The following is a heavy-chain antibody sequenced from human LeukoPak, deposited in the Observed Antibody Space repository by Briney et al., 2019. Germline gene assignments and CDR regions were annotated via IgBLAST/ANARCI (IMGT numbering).Heavy chain of an antibody. D-gene: IGHD3-22*01. Sequence: SETLSLTCTVSGGSITNYYWSWIRQPPGKGLEWIGFSYYNGNTNYNPSLKSRVTISVDTSKNQFSLKLSSVTAADTAVYYCARVPPDSSGYYYVGLFDYWGQGTLVTVSS. CDR3: ARVPPDSSGYYYVGLFDY. CDR2: SYYNGNT. J-gene: IGHJ4*02. V-gene: IGHV4-59*01. CDR1: GGSITNYY.